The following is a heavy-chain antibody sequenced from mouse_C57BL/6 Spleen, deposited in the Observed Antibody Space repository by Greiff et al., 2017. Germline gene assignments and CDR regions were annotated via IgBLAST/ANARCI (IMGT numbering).Heavy chain of an antibody. D-gene: IGHD1-1*01. CDR2: IDPSDSYT. J-gene: IGHJ1*03. V-gene: IGHV1-69*01. Sequence: QVQLQQPGAELVMPGASVKLSCKASGYTFTSYWMHWVKQRPGQGLEWIGEIDPSDSYTNYNQKFKGKSTLTVDKSSSTAYMQRSSLTSEDAAVYYCARRYYGSSYWYFEVWGTGTTVTVSS. CDR3: ARRYYGSSYWYFEV. CDR1: GYTFTSYW.